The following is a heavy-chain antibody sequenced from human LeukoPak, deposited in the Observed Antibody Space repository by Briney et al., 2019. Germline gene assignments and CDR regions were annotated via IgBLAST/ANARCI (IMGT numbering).Heavy chain of an antibody. CDR2: IYYSGST. CDR3: ARADCGGDCYRYNWFDP. Sequence: PSETLSLTCTVSGGSISSSSYYWGWIRQPPGKGLEWIGSIYYSGSTYYNPSLKSRVTISVDTSKNQFSLKLSSVTAADTAVYYCARADCGGDCYRYNWFDPWGQGTLVTVSS. J-gene: IGHJ5*02. D-gene: IGHD2-21*01. CDR1: GGSISSSSYY. V-gene: IGHV4-39*07.